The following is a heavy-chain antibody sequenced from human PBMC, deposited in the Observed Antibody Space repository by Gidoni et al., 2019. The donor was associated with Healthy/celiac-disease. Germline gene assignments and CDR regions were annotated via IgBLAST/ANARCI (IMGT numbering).Heavy chain of an antibody. CDR1: GFTFSSYW. D-gene: IGHD3-9*01. CDR3: ARDGAYYDILTGYYLVGWYFDL. V-gene: IGHV3-7*01. J-gene: IGHJ2*01. CDR2: IKQDGSEK. Sequence: EVQLVESGGGLVQPGGSLRLSCAASGFTFSSYWMSWVRQAPGKGLEWVANIKQDGSEKYYVDSVKGRFTISRDNAKNSLYLQMNSLRAEDTAVYYCARDGAYYDILTGYYLVGWYFDLWGRGTLVTVSS.